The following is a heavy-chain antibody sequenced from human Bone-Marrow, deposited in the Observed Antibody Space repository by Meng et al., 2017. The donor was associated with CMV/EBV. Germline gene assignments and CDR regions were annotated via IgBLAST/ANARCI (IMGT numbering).Heavy chain of an antibody. CDR3: ARTGVVVVPAVTHYYGMDV. V-gene: IGHV5-51*01. Sequence: GGSLRLSCQGSGSSFTSYWIGWVRQMPGKGLEWMGIIYPGDSDTRYSPSFQGQVTISADKSISTAYLQWSSLKASDTAMYYCARTGVVVVPAVTHYYGMDVWGQGTTVTVSS. D-gene: IGHD2-2*01. J-gene: IGHJ6*02. CDR1: GSSFTSYW. CDR2: IYPGDSDT.